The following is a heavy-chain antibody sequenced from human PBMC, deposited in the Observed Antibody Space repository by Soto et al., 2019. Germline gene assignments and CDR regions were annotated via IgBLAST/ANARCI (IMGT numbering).Heavy chain of an antibody. J-gene: IGHJ6*03. CDR2: ISAYNGNT. CDR3: ARRAKARGVLYYYMDV. Sequence: QVPLVQSGAEVKKPGASVKVSCKASGYTFTSYGISWVRQAPGQGLEXMGWISAYNGNTNYAQKLQGRVTMTTDTSTSTAYMELXXLRSDDTAVYYCARRAKARGVLYYYMDVWGKGTTVTVSS. CDR1: GYTFTSYG. D-gene: IGHD3-10*01. V-gene: IGHV1-18*01.